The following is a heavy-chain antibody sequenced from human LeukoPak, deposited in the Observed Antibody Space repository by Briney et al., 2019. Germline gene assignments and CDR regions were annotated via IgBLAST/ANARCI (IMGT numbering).Heavy chain of an antibody. CDR2: ISWNSGSI. Sequence: PGRSLRLSCAASGFTFDDYAMHWVRQAPGKGLEWVSGISWNSGSIGYADSVKGRFTISRDNAKNSLYLQMNSLRAEDTAVYYCARSWYVVGATLDYWGQGTLVTVSS. CDR1: GFTFDDYA. V-gene: IGHV3-9*01. J-gene: IGHJ4*02. CDR3: ARSWYVVGATLDY. D-gene: IGHD1-26*01.